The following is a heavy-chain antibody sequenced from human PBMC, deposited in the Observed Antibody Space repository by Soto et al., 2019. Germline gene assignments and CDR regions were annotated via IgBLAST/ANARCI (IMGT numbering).Heavy chain of an antibody. D-gene: IGHD3-16*02. CDR3: AVSSEIMITFGGVIVKPSFDY. V-gene: IGHV1-46*01. CDR2: INPSGGST. CDR1: GYTFTSYY. Sequence: ASVKVSCKASGYTFTSYYMHWVRQAPGQGLEWMGIINPSGGSTSYAQKFQGRVTMTRDTSTSTVYMELSSLRSEDTAVYYCAVSSEIMITFGGVIVKPSFDYWGQGTLVTVSS. J-gene: IGHJ4*02.